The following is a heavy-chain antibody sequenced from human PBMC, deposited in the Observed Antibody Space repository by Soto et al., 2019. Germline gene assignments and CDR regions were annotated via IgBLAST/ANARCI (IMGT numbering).Heavy chain of an antibody. CDR3: ARGSKESYPGSRIFDF. CDR2: ITDSGGDT. D-gene: IGHD3-10*01. V-gene: IGHV3-23*01. CDR1: GFTFGSRA. Sequence: RLSCVASGFTFGSRAMSWVRQAPGEGLEWVSSITDSGGDTKCADSVRGRFTISRDNSKSTLYLQMSSLRADDSAVYYCARGSKESYPGSRIFDFWGRGTLVTVSS. J-gene: IGHJ4*02.